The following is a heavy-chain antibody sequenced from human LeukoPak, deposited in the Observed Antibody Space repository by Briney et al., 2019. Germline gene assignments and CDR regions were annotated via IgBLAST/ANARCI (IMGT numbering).Heavy chain of an antibody. CDR1: GYIFTTYP. D-gene: IGHD3-3*01. CDR3: ARQSSGYGWFDP. CDR2: INPNSGGT. Sequence: ASVKVSCKASGYIFTTYPIYWVRQAPGPGLEYMGRINPNSGGTNYAQKFQGRVTMTRDTSISTAYTELSRLRSDDTAVYYCARQSSGYGWFDPWGQGTLVTVSS. J-gene: IGHJ5*02. V-gene: IGHV1-2*06.